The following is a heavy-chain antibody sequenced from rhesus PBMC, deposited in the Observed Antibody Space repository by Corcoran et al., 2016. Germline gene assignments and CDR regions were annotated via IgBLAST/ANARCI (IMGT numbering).Heavy chain of an antibody. CDR2: GGISGEGMGEISGDGGTP. Sequence: QLQESGPGLVTPSEPLSLTCTVSGGSLTYFWWSWIRQSPGKGLEWIGGISGEGMGEISGDGGTPHSSPTLKSRVTFSTDASKSEFSLKLGSVTAADTAIYYCARDGGSDSYSRDVWGRGVLVTVSS. V-gene: IGHV4-80*01. J-gene: IGHJ5-2*02. CDR1: GGSLTYFW. CDR3: ARDGGSDSYSRDV. D-gene: IGHD3-22*01.